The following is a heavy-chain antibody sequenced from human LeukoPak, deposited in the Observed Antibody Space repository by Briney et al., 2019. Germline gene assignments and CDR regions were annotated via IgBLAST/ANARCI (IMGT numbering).Heavy chain of an antibody. CDR3: AKGGDYYYYYMDV. J-gene: IGHJ6*03. CDR1: GFTFSTYA. CDR2: ISWNSGSI. V-gene: IGHV3-9*01. Sequence: GGSLRLSCAASGFTFSTYAMSWVRQAPGKGLEWVSGISWNSGSIGYADSVKGRFTISRDNAKNSLYLQMNSLRAEDTALYYCAKGGDYYYYYMDVWGKGTTVTISS.